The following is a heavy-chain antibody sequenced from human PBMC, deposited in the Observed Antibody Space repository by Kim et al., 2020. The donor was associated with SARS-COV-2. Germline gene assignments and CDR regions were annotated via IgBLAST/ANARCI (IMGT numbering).Heavy chain of an antibody. J-gene: IGHJ5*02. CDR1: GGSIGTYY. CDR2: VDYRGDA. V-gene: IGHV4-59*01. D-gene: IGHD2-15*01. Sequence: SETLSLTCTVSGGSIGTYYWSWIRQPPGKGLEWIGHVDYRGDADYNPSVKSRVTLSVDTSKNQFSLNLTSVTPADTAMYYCARGASIMVAWGQGTLVTVS. CDR3: ARGASIMVA.